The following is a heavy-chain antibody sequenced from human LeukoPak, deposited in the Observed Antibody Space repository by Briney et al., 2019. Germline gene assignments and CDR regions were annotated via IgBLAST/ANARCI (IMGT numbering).Heavy chain of an antibody. Sequence: PSETLPLTCTVSGGSISSYYWSWIRQPAGKGLEWIGRIYTSGSTNYNPSLKSRATMSVDTSKNQFSLKLSSVTAADTAAYYCARDARGSSCYEKAYNWFDPWGQGTLVTVSS. CDR3: ARDARGSSCYEKAYNWFDP. J-gene: IGHJ5*02. V-gene: IGHV4-4*07. D-gene: IGHD6-13*01. CDR2: IYTSGST. CDR1: GGSISSYY.